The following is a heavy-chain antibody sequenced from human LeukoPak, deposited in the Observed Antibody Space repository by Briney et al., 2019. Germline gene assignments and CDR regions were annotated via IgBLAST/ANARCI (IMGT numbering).Heavy chain of an antibody. Sequence: GGSLRLSCAASGFSFISYGMHWVRQAPGKGLEWVGVISDDGRRKDYADSVKGRFTISRDNSKDALYLQMNSLRAEDTAVYYCAKRPSDYGDYVSYFDYWGQGTLVTVSS. J-gene: IGHJ4*02. CDR3: AKRPSDYGDYVSYFDY. D-gene: IGHD4-17*01. V-gene: IGHV3-30*18. CDR2: ISDDGRRK. CDR1: GFSFISYG.